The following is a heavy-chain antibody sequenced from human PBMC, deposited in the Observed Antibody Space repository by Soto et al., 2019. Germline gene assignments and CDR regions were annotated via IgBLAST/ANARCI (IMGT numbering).Heavy chain of an antibody. V-gene: IGHV4-61*01. J-gene: IGHJ4*02. CDR1: GGSVSSGSYY. CDR2: IYYSGST. CDR3: ATDLSEFGRYRFNY. Sequence: SETLCLTCTVSGGSVSSGSYYWSCIRQPPGKGLEWIGYIYYSGSTNYNPSLNSRFTISVDTTKNQFSLKLSSVTAADTAAYYCATDLSEFGRYRFNYRGQGTLVTVS. D-gene: IGHD3-16*02.